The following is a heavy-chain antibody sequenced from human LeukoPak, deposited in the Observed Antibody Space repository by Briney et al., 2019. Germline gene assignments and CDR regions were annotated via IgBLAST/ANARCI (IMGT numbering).Heavy chain of an antibody. Sequence: GGSLRLSSTRSGFTFNMSAMNWVRKAPGQGLEWVSGPSRGGETRKYADSVKGRFTVSRDTSKNMVFLQMNDLRPEDTAVYYCAKEQRIRHCSEGVCMEGYYFDYWGQGSLVTVSS. J-gene: IGHJ4*02. D-gene: IGHD2-8*01. CDR2: PSRGGETR. CDR1: GFTFNMSA. V-gene: IGHV3-23*01. CDR3: AKEQRIRHCSEGVCMEGYYFDY.